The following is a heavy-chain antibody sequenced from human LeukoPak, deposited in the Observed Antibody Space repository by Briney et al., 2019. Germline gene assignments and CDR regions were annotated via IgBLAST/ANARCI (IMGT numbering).Heavy chain of an antibody. Sequence: GGSLRLSCTASGFTFDDYAMTWVRQAPGKGLEWVGFIRNKAYGGTTEYAASVRGRFTISKDDSKIIAYPQMNSLKTEDTSVYCCSRDPRLLDFWGQGTLVTVTS. V-gene: IGHV3-49*04. J-gene: IGHJ4*02. D-gene: IGHD5-18*01. CDR2: IRNKAYGGTT. CDR3: SRDPRLLDF. CDR1: GFTFDDYA.